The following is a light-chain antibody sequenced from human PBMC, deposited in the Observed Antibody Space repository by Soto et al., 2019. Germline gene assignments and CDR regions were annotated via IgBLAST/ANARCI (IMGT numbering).Light chain of an antibody. Sequence: EVGLQQSPATLSLTPGLSATLCWRASPSVTNFLAWYQQKPGQAPRLLIYDASNRATGIPARFSGSGSGTDFTLTISSLEPEDFAVYYCQQRSNWPPVTFGQGTRLEI. CDR1: PSVTNF. J-gene: IGKJ5*01. CDR2: DAS. CDR3: QQRSNWPPVT. V-gene: IGKV3-11*01.